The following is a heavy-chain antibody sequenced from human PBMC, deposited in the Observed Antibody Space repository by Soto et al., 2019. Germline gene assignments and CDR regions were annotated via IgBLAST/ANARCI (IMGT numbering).Heavy chain of an antibody. CDR3: ARGFSGYDYEGCYFDY. J-gene: IGHJ4*02. Sequence: TMSLSCTVSGGSISSGDYYWSWIRQPPGKGLEWIGYIYYSGSTYYNPSLKSRVTISVDTSKNQFSLKLSSVTAADTAVYYCARGFSGYDYEGCYFDYWGQATLVTVPS. CDR2: IYYSGST. D-gene: IGHD5-12*01. CDR1: GGSISSGDYY. V-gene: IGHV4-30-4*01.